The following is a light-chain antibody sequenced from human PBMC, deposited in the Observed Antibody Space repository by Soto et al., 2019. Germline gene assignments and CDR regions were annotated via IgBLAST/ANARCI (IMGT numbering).Light chain of an antibody. J-gene: IGKJ1*01. CDR2: GAS. CDR1: ESINRN. CDR3: QQSYSTPWT. Sequence: EIVMTQSPATLSVSPVERVTLCCRASESINRNLVWYQKRPGQAPRLVIYGASTRATGIPARFSGSGSGTDFTLTISSLQPEDFAIYYCQQSYSTPWTFGQGTKV. V-gene: IGKV3-15*01.